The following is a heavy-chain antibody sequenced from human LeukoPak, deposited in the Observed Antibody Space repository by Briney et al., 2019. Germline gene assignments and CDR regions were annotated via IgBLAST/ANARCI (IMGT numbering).Heavy chain of an antibody. CDR2: IWYDGTNK. CDR1: GFTFRSHA. Sequence: GGSLRLSCVGSGFTFRSHAMSWVRQAPGKGLEWVAVIWYDGTNKYYADSVKGRFTISRVSSKNTLYLQMNSLRAEDTAIYYCARAAYDNSGYLTLWGQGTLVTVSS. CDR3: ARAAYDNSGYLTL. V-gene: IGHV3-33*08. J-gene: IGHJ4*02. D-gene: IGHD3-22*01.